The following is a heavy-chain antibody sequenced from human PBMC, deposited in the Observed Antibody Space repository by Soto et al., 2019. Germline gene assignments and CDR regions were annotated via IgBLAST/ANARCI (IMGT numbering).Heavy chain of an antibody. CDR1: GLTFDTYA. V-gene: IGHV3-23*01. CDR3: ATDFKASYGYTNFDN. D-gene: IGHD2-2*02. Sequence: GGSLRLSCAASGLTFDTYAMSWVRQAPGKGLEWVSGVSGSGDSTYYAGTVKGRFTISRDNSKNTLNLQMNRLRAEDTAVYYCATDFKASYGYTNFDNWGQGTLVTVSS. J-gene: IGHJ4*02. CDR2: VSGSGDST.